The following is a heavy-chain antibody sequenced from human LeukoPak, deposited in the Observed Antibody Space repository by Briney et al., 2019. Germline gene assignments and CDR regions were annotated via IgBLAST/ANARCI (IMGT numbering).Heavy chain of an antibody. CDR1: GYTFTSYD. Sequence: ASVKVSCKASGYTFTSYDINWVRQATGQGLEWTGWMNPNSGNTGYAQKFQGRVTMTRNTSISTAYMELSSLRSEDTAVYYCARPGGYSYTFDPWGQGTLVTVSS. J-gene: IGHJ5*02. V-gene: IGHV1-8*01. CDR2: MNPNSGNT. D-gene: IGHD5-18*01. CDR3: ARPGGYSYTFDP.